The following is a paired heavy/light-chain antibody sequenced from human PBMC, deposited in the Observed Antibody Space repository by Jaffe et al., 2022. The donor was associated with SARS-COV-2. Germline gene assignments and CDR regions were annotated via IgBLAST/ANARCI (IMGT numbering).Light chain of an antibody. CDR3: QRYNSAPWT. J-gene: IGKJ1*01. V-gene: IGKV1-27*01. CDR2: AAS. Sequence: DIQMTQSPSSLSASVGDRVTITCRASQGSSNYLAWYQQKPGKVPKLLIYAASTLQSGVPSRFSGSGSGTDFTLTISSLQPEDVATYYCQRYNSAPWTFGQGTKVEIK. CDR1: QGSSNY.
Heavy chain of an antibody. Sequence: EVQLVESGGGLVEPGRSLRLSCTASGFTFGDYGVSWIRQAPGEGLEWVGFIRTKAHGGTTEHAASVKGRFTISRDDSKSIAYLQMNSLKTEDTAMYYCTRDRESSSWGPPILTSQLWGQGTLVTVSS. D-gene: IGHD6-13*01. CDR1: GFTFGDYG. CDR3: TRDRESSSWGPPILTSQL. J-gene: IGHJ1*01. V-gene: IGHV3-49*03. CDR2: IRTKAHGGTT.